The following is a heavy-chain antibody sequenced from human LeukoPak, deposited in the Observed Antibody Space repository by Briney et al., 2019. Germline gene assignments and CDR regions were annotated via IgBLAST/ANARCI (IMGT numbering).Heavy chain of an antibody. Sequence: AGGTLRLSCAASGFTFSSYSMNWVRQAPGKGLEWVSYISSSSSSTIYYADSVKGRFTISRDNAKNSLYLQMNSLRAEDTALYHCARDFGGSYLNWFDPWGQGTLVTVSS. V-gene: IGHV3-48*01. J-gene: IGHJ5*02. CDR3: ARDFGGSYLNWFDP. CDR2: ISSSSSSTI. D-gene: IGHD1-26*01. CDR1: GFTFSSYS.